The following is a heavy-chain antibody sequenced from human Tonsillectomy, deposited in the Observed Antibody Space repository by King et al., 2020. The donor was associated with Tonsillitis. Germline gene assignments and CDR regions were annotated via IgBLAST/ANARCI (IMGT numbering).Heavy chain of an antibody. D-gene: IGHD3-10*01. Sequence: VQLVESGGGLVEPGGSLRLSCAASGFTFNTYDMNWVRQAPGKGLEGVSSISSTSSYIYYAGSMKGRFTISRDNAKNSLYLQMNSRRAEDTAVYYCARVPGMIRGVNFDYWGQGTLVTVSS. J-gene: IGHJ4*02. CDR1: GFTFNTYD. V-gene: IGHV3-21*01. CDR2: ISSTSSYI. CDR3: ARVPGMIRGVNFDY.